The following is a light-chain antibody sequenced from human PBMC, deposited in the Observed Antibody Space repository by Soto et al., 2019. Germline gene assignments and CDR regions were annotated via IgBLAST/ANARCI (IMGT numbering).Light chain of an antibody. V-gene: IGKV3-15*01. J-gene: IGKJ1*01. CDR3: EHYDVWPLT. Sequence: EIVLTQSPATLSVSPGGGATLSCRASQSVSSHLAWYQQKPGQGPRLLIYDASTRATGIPARFSGSGSGTEFTLTISSLQSEDFVVYHGEHYDVWPLTFGQGTKLDIK. CDR2: DAS. CDR1: QSVSSH.